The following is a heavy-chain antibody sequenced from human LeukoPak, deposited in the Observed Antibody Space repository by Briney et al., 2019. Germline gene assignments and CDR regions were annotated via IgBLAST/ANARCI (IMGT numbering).Heavy chain of an antibody. CDR2: INTDGGRT. V-gene: IGHV3-74*01. J-gene: IGHJ4*02. Sequence: AGGSLRLSCAASGFRFSGYWMHWVRQAPGKGLVWVSLINTDGGRTAYADSVKGRFTISRDNAKNTLYLQMNSLRAEGTAVYYCARESGYTYGAWGQGTLATVSS. CDR1: GFRFSGYW. CDR3: ARESGYTYGA. D-gene: IGHD6-13*01.